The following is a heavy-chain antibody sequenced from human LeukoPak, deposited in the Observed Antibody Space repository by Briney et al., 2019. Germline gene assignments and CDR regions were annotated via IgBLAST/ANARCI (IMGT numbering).Heavy chain of an antibody. J-gene: IGHJ4*02. D-gene: IGHD4-17*01. CDR2: IIPILAIP. CDR3: ARGFNGDYQYV. V-gene: IGHV1-69*04. CDR1: GGTFGNYA. Sequence: ASVKVSCKASGGTFGNYAISWVRQAPGRGLEWMGRIIPILAIPNYAQKFQGRVTITADISTSTAYMELSSLRSDDTAVYYCARGFNGDYQYVWGQGTLVTVSS.